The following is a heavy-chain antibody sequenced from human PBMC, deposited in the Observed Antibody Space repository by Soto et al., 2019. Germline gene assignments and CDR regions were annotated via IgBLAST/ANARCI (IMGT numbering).Heavy chain of an antibody. CDR1: GYTFTGYY. V-gene: IGHV1-2*02. Sequence: GASVKVSCKASGYTFTGYYMHWGRQAPGQGLEWMGWINPNSGGTNYAQKFQGRVTMTRDTSISTAYMELSRLRSDDTAVYYCARDMANRGSSSWYYYGMDVWGQGTTVTVSS. CDR2: INPNSGGT. D-gene: IGHD6-13*01. CDR3: ARDMANRGSSSWYYYGMDV. J-gene: IGHJ6*02.